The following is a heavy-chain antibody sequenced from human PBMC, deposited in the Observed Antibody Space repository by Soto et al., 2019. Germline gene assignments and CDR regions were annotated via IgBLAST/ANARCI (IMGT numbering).Heavy chain of an antibody. V-gene: IGHV4-30-2*01. CDR1: GGSITTPGYS. Sequence: PSETLSLTCTVSGGSITTPGYSWSWIRQPPGNAPEWIGYVYHNGNSYPKPSLKRRVTISLYCANNQFSLKMTSVTAAQTRLYYCAARPYSYYGLDVWGQGTTVTVSS. CDR2: VYHNGNS. J-gene: IGHJ6*02. CDR3: AARPYSYYGLDV. D-gene: IGHD3-10*01.